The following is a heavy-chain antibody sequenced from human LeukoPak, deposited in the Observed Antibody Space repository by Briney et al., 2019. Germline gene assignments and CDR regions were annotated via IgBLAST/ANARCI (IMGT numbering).Heavy chain of an antibody. V-gene: IGHV3-21*01. Sequence: GGSLRLSCAASGFTFISYSMNGVRRAPGKGLEWVSFISSSSSYIYYADSVKGRFTISRDNAKNSLYLQMNSLRAEDTAVYYCARRYWFDPWGQGTLFTVSS. CDR2: ISSSSSYI. CDR1: GFTFISYS. J-gene: IGHJ5*02. CDR3: ARRYWFDP.